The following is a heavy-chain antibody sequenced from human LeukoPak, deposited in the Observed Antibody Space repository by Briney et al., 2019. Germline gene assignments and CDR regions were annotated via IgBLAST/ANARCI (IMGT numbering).Heavy chain of an antibody. D-gene: IGHD4-23*01. CDR2: ISSSSDTI. Sequence: GGSLRLSCAASGLTFTGYSMNWVRQAPGKELEWVSFISSSSDTIYYADSVKGRFTISRDNAKNSLYLQMTSPRDDDTAVYYCARVRGATAVTMYFDFWGQGTLVTVSS. V-gene: IGHV3-48*02. J-gene: IGHJ4*02. CDR1: GLTFTGYS. CDR3: ARVRGATAVTMYFDF.